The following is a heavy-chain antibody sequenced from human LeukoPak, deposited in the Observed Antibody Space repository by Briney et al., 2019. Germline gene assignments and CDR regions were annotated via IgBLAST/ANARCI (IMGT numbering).Heavy chain of an antibody. CDR1: GYSISSGYY. V-gene: IGHV4-38-2*02. J-gene: IGHJ6*04. D-gene: IGHD3-10*01. CDR2: IYHSGST. CDR3: ARDRDLSGGMDA. Sequence: SETLSLTCAVSGYSISSGYYWGWIRQPPGKGLEWIGSIYHSGSTYYNPSLKSRVTISVDTSKNQFSLKLSSVTAADTAVYYCARDRDLSGGMDAWGKGTTVTVSS.